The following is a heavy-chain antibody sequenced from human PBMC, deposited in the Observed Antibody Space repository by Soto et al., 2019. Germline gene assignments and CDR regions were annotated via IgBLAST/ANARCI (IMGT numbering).Heavy chain of an antibody. J-gene: IGHJ6*02. V-gene: IGHV3-9*01. CDR3: AKAIYGDYESSYGMDV. CDR2: ISWNSGSI. Sequence: EVQLVESGGGLVQPSRSLRLSCAASGFTFDDYAMHWVRQAPGKGLEWVSGISWNSGSIGYADSVKGRFTISRDNAKNSLYLQMNCLRAEDTALYYCAKAIYGDYESSYGMDVWGQGTTVTVSS. CDR1: GFTFDDYA. D-gene: IGHD4-17*01.